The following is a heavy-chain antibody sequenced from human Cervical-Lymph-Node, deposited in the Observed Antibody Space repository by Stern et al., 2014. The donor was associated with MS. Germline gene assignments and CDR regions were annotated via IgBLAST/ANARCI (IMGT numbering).Heavy chain of an antibody. J-gene: IGHJ4*02. Sequence: EVQLVESGGGLVQPGGSLKLSCAASGFIFSASGIHWVRQASGKGLEWVGRIRGRANSFATDYAASVKGRFTISRDDSKNTAYLQMNSLKTEDTAIYYCTRQGPTADDDFDYWGQGTMVTVSS. CDR1: GFIFSASG. V-gene: IGHV3-73*01. CDR2: IRGRANSFAT. D-gene: IGHD3-16*01. CDR3: TRQGPTADDDFDY.